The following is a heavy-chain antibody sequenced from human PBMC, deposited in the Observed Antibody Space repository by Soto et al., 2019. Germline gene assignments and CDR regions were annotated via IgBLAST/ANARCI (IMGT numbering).Heavy chain of an antibody. CDR1: GFSLSNARMG. CDR2: IFSNDEK. D-gene: IGHD6-19*01. V-gene: IGHV2-26*01. J-gene: IGHJ4*02. CDR3: SRIGYSSGLYQL. Sequence: QVTLKESGPVLVKPTETLTLTCTVSGFSLSNARMGVSWIRQPPGKALEWLAHIFSNDEKSYSTSLKSRLTLSKDTSNSQVVLTMFNMDPVHTATYYCSRIGYSSGLYQLWGQGTLVTVSS.